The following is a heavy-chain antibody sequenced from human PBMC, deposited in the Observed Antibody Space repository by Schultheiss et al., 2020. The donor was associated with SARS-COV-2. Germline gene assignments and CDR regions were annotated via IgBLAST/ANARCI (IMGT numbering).Heavy chain of an antibody. Sequence: SQTLSLTCTISGASISTSSSFWGWIRQPPGKGLEWIGSVYTTGSTLFNPSLKSRVTMSVDTSKNQFSLTLTSVTAADTAVYYCARTQEMATSIDYWGQGTLVTGSS. D-gene: IGHD5-24*01. V-gene: IGHV4-39*01. CDR2: VYTTGST. J-gene: IGHJ4*02. CDR3: ARTQEMATSIDY. CDR1: GASISTSSSF.